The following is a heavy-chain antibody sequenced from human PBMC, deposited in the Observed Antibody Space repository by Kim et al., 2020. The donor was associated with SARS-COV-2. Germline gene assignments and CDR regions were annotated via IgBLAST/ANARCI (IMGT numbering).Heavy chain of an antibody. J-gene: IGHJ4*01. CDR3: ARVGGQHELAAAGTVDY. D-gene: IGHD6-13*01. CDR2: IYHSGST. V-gene: IGHV4-38-2*02. Sequence: SETLSLTCTVSGYSISSGYYWGWIRQPPGKGLEWIGSIYHSGSTYYNPSLKSRVTISVDTSKNQFSLKLSSVTAADTAVYYCARVGGQHELAAAGTVDY. CDR1: GYSISSGYY.